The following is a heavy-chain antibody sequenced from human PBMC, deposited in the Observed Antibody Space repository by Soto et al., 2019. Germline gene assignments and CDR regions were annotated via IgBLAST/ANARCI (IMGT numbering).Heavy chain of an antibody. Sequence: SETLSLTCTVSGGSVSSGSYYWSWIRQPPGKGLEWIGYIYYSGSTNYNPSLKSRVNISVDTSKNPFSLKLSSVTASDTVVYYCASGSPQYSYGSFDYWGQGTLVTVSS. J-gene: IGHJ4*02. CDR2: IYYSGST. CDR1: GGSVSSGSYY. V-gene: IGHV4-61*01. CDR3: ASGSPQYSYGSFDY. D-gene: IGHD5-18*01.